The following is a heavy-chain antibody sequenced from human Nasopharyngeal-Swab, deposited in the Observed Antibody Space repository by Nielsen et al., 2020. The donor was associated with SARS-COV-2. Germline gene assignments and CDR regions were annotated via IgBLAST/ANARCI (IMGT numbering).Heavy chain of an antibody. CDR2: INAGNGNT. Sequence: ASVKVSCKASGYTFTSYAMHWVRQAPGQRLEWMGWINAGNGNTKYSQKFQGRVTITRDTSASTAYMELSSLRSEDTAVYYCARDDFLGGYCSSTSCYGKYGMDVWGQGTTVTVSS. CDR1: GYTFTSYA. V-gene: IGHV1-3*01. CDR3: ARDDFLGGYCSSTSCYGKYGMDV. D-gene: IGHD2-2*03. J-gene: IGHJ6*02.